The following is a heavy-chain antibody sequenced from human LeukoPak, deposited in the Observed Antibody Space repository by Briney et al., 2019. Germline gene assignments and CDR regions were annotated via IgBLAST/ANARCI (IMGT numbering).Heavy chain of an antibody. V-gene: IGHV3-48*04. CDR2: ISSSGSTI. Sequence: GGSLRLSCAASGFTFSSYWMSWVRQAPGKGLEWVSYISSSGSTIYYADSVKGRFTISRDNAKNSLYLQMNSLRAEDTAVYYCARDHPTSGYSYGRHFDYWGQGTLVTVSS. CDR1: GFTFSSYW. D-gene: IGHD5-18*01. J-gene: IGHJ4*02. CDR3: ARDHPTSGYSYGRHFDY.